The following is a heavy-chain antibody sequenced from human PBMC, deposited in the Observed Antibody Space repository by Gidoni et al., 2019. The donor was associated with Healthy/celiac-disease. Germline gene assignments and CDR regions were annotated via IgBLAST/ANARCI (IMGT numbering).Heavy chain of an antibody. Sequence: EVQLLESGGGLVQPGGSLRLSCAASGFNFSSYAMSWVRQAPGKGLEWVSAISGSGGSTYYADSVKGRFTISRDNSKNTLYLQMNSLRAEDTAVYYCASLPRPGIVGAAAIDYWGQGTLVTVSS. V-gene: IGHV3-23*01. J-gene: IGHJ4*02. CDR2: ISGSGGST. D-gene: IGHD1-26*01. CDR1: GFNFSSYA. CDR3: ASLPRPGIVGAAAIDY.